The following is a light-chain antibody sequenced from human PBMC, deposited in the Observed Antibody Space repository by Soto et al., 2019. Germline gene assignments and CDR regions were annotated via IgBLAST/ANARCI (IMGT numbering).Light chain of an antibody. CDR3: QQYNSYSLT. J-gene: IGKJ4*01. Sequence: DSQMTQSPSTLSASVGDRVTITCRASQSISSWLAWYQQKPGKAPKLLIYDASSLESGVPSRFSGSGSGTEFTLTISSLQPDDFATYYCQQYNSYSLTFGGGPKVDI. CDR2: DAS. CDR1: QSISSW. V-gene: IGKV1-5*01.